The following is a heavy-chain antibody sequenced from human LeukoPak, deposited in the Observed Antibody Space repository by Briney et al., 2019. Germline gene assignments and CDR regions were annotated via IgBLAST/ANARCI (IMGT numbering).Heavy chain of an antibody. CDR1: GGTFISYA. D-gene: IGHD2-15*01. J-gene: IGHJ4*02. Sequence: GSSVKVSCKASGGTFISYAINWVRQAPGQGLEWMGGIMSIFDTAIYAQKFQGRVTITADESTSTAYMELSSLRSEDTGVYYCARGADCSGGRCPFDYWGQGTLVTVSS. CDR2: IMSIFDTA. V-gene: IGHV1-69*01. CDR3: ARGADCSGGRCPFDY.